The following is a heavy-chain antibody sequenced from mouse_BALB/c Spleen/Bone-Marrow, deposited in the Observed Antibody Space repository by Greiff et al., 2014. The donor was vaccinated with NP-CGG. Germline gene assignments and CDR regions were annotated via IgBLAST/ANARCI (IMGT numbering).Heavy chain of an antibody. CDR3: VYGRDWYCDV. CDR2: IDPANGNT. D-gene: IGHD1-1*01. Sequence: VQLQQPGAELVKPGASVKLSCTASGFNIKDTYMHWVKERPEQGLEWIGRIDPANGNTKYDPKFQGKATITADTSSNTAYLQLSSLTSEDTAVYYCVYGRDWYCDVWGAGTTVTVSS. CDR1: GFNIKDTY. J-gene: IGHJ1*01. V-gene: IGHV14-3*02.